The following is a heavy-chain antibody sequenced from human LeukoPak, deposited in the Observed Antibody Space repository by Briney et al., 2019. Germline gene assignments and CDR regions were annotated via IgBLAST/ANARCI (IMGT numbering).Heavy chain of an antibody. V-gene: IGHV3-7*01. J-gene: IGHJ3*01. Sequence: GGSLRLSCAISGFTSTTAWMTWVRQAPGKGLEWVADIRQDGSDKYYVDSVKGRFIISRDNAKKSVSLHMNNLRVEDTAVYYCVVYRYILSWSAFDFWGRGTMVTVSS. D-gene: IGHD6-13*01. CDR3: VVYRYILSWSAFDF. CDR2: IRQDGSDK. CDR1: GFTSTTAW.